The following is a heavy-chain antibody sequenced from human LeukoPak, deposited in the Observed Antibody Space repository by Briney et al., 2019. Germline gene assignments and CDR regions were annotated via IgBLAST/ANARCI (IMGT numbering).Heavy chain of an antibody. Sequence: GGSLRLSCAASGFTFSTYVMHWVRQAPGKGLEWMAVISDDGSNEYYADSVKGRFTISRDNSKNTLYLQMNSLRAEDTAVYYCAKDFFPEVVVITVLGYWGQGTLVTVSS. J-gene: IGHJ4*02. CDR3: AKDFFPEVVVITVLGY. CDR2: ISDDGSNE. CDR1: GFTFSTYV. V-gene: IGHV3-30*04. D-gene: IGHD3-22*01.